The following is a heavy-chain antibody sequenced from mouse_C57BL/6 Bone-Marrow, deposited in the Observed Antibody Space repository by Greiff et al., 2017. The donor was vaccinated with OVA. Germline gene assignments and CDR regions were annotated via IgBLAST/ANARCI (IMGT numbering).Heavy chain of an antibody. CDR3: TTFLTGALDY. CDR1: GFNIKDDY. CDR2: IDPENGDT. D-gene: IGHD4-1*01. J-gene: IGHJ2*01. V-gene: IGHV14-4*01. Sequence: VTLKVSGAELVRPGASVKLSCTASGFNIKDDYMHWVKQRPEQGLEWIGWIDPENGDTEYASKFQGKATITADTSSNTAYLQLSSLTSEDTAVYYCTTFLTGALDYWGQGTTLTVSS.